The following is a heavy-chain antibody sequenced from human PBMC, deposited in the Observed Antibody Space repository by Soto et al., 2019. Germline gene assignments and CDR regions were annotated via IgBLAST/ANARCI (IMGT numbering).Heavy chain of an antibody. J-gene: IGHJ4*02. CDR2: IYYSGTT. Sequence: QVQLQESGPGLVRPSETLSLTCTVSGGSISGYYWSWIRQPPGKGLEWIGYIYYSGTTSYNPSLNSRVHMSVDTSKNQFSLKVNSVTAADTAVYYCARASYYGSGATVVAYWGQGTLVTVSS. CDR3: ARASYYGSGATVVAY. CDR1: GGSISGYY. V-gene: IGHV4-59*01. D-gene: IGHD3-10*01.